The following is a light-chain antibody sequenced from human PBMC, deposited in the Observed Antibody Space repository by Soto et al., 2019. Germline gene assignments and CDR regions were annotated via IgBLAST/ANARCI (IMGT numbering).Light chain of an antibody. J-gene: IGKJ1*01. CDR1: QGISNY. CDR2: AAS. CDR3: QQSHTPPWT. V-gene: IGKV1-39*01. Sequence: DIPLTQSPSSLSASVGDRVTITCRASQGISNYLNWYQQKEGRAPKLLIYAASKLQNGVPSRFTGSGSGTDYTLTISSLQPEDFATYYCQQSHTPPWTFGQGTKVEI.